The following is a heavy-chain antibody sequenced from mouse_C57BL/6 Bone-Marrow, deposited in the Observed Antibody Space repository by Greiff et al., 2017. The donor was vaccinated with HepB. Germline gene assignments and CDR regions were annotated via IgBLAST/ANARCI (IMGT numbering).Heavy chain of an antibody. J-gene: IGHJ2*01. CDR2: IDPSDSYT. CDR1: GYTFTSYW. CDR3: ARDYGNPPGSYYFDY. V-gene: IGHV1-50*01. D-gene: IGHD2-1*01. Sequence: QVQLQQPGAELVKPGASVKLSCKASGYTFTSYWMQWVKQRPGQGLEWIGEIDPSDSYTNYKQKFKGKATLTVDTSSSTAYLQRSSLTSEDSAVYYCARDYGNPPGSYYFDYWGQGTTLTVSS.